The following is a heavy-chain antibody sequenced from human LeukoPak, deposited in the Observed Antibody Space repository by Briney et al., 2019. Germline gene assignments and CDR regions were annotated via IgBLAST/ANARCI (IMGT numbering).Heavy chain of an antibody. D-gene: IGHD6-13*01. CDR2: IYRGGST. CDR1: GFNVSNNY. CDR3: ARDRGAAAGN. J-gene: IGHJ4*02. V-gene: IGHV3-53*01. Sequence: GGSLRLSCAASGFNVSNNYMSWVRQAPGKGLEWVSVIYRGGSTYYADSVKGRFTMSRDNSKNTVYLQMDSLRAKDAGVYYCARDRGAAAGNWGQGTLVTVSS.